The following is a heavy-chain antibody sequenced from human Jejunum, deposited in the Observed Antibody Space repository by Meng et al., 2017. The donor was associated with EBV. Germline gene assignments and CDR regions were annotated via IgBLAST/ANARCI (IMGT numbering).Heavy chain of an antibody. Sequence: HVHLQTADPGAVRHPHTSSITAAFHAAHYLNGRCYRPWIRQPPGKGLEWIGIINYTGNTHYNPKLKSRVTITIDTSTTKFSLNLTSGTASDTAVYYCSRDTNGNNGWFDYWGQGTLVTVSS. J-gene: IGHJ5*01. CDR3: SRDTNGNNGWFDY. CDR2: INYTGNT. V-gene: IGHV4-30-4*01. CDR1: AAHYLNGRCY. D-gene: IGHD1/OR15-1a*01.